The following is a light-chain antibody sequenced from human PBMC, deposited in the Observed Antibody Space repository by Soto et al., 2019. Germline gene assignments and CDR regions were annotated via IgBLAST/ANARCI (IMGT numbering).Light chain of an antibody. CDR1: SSDVGGYKF. CDR2: DVT. Sequence: QSVLTQPASVSGSPGQSITISCTGTSSDVGGYKFVSWYQHHPGEAPKLIIYDVTNRPSGISNRFSGSKSGNTASLTISGLQAEDKADYYCGSYTDTSSYVLFGGGTKLTVL. CDR3: GSYTDTSSYVL. J-gene: IGLJ2*01. V-gene: IGLV2-14*01.